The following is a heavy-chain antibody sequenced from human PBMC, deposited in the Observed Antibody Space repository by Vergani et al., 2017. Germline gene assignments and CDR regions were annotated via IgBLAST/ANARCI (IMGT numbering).Heavy chain of an antibody. CDR3: ATKSCGTPGCQIGYFRE. J-gene: IGHJ1*01. CDR1: GYIFTGYY. V-gene: IGHV1-2*02. D-gene: IGHD1-1*01. CDR2: INPKSGDT. Sequence: QVQHVQSGAEVKKPGASMKVSCKTSGYIFTGYYMHWVRLAPGQGLEWMGGINPKSGDTKYAQKFQGRVTMTRDTSINTAYMELSRLRGDDTAVYYCATKSCGTPGCQIGYFREWGQGTLVTVSS.